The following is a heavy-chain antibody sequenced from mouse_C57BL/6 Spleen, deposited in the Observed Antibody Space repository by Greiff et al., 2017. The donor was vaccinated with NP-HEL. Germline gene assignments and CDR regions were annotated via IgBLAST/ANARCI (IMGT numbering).Heavy chain of an antibody. CDR1: GYTFTSYW. V-gene: IGHV1-64*01. D-gene: IGHD1-1*01. J-gene: IGHJ2*01. CDR2: IHPNSGST. Sequence: QVQLQQSGAELVKPGASVKLSCKASGYTFTSYWMHWVKQRPGQGLEWIGMIHPNSGSTNYNEKFKSKATLTVDKSSSTAYMQLSSLTSEDSAVYYCARRGYYYGSSPFDYWGQGTTLTVSS. CDR3: ARRGYYYGSSPFDY.